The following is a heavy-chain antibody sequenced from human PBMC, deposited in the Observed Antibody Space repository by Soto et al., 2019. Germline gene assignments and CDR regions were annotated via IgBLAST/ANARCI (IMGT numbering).Heavy chain of an antibody. D-gene: IGHD3-22*01. V-gene: IGHV4-34*01. CDR1: GGCLIGYY. CDR2: INHSGSP. CDR3: ARSSITYYYDSSGYPLRGYFDY. Sequence: SETLSLACAVYGGCLIGYYWSWLRQHPGKALEWIGEINHSGSPNSNPSLKSRVTISVTTSKNQFSQMQSSVTAANKAVYYCARSSITYYYDSSGYPLRGYFDYWGQGTLVTVFS. J-gene: IGHJ4*02.